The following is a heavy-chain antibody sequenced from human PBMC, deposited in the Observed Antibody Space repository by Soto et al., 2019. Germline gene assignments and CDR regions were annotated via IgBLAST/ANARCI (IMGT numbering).Heavy chain of an antibody. CDR2: ISGSGGST. CDR3: AKSARRRRITMIVVVIPLH. V-gene: IGHV3-23*01. D-gene: IGHD3-22*01. CDR1: GFTFSSYA. J-gene: IGHJ1*01. Sequence: EVQLLESGGGLVQPGGSLRLSRAASGFTFSSYAMSWVRQAPGKGLEWVSAISGSGGSTYYADSVKGRFTISRDNSKNTLYLQMNSLRAEDTAVYYCAKSARRRRITMIVVVIPLHWGQGTLVTVSS.